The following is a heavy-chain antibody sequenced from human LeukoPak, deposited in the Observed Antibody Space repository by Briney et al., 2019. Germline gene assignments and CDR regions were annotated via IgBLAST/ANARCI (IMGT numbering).Heavy chain of an antibody. Sequence: GGSLRLSCAASGFTFSLYAVNWVRQAPGKGLEWVSYINDESSDIHYADSVRGRFTISRDDARQTLYLQLSSLRVEDTAVYYCARDTFQPGLIDSWGQGTLVTVSS. CDR2: INDESSDI. D-gene: IGHD2-2*01. J-gene: IGHJ4*02. V-gene: IGHV3-21*05. CDR3: ARDTFQPGLIDS. CDR1: GFTFSLYA.